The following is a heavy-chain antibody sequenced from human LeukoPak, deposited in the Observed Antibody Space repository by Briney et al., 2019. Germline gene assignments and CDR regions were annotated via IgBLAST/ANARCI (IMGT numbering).Heavy chain of an antibody. CDR1: GGTFISYA. CDR2: IIPILGIA. CDR3: ASVTRRYCSSTSCYTPFDY. V-gene: IGHV1-69*04. D-gene: IGHD2-2*02. Sequence: SVKVSCKASGGTFISYAISWVRQAPGQGLEWMGRIIPILGIANYAQKFQGRVTITADKSTSTAYMELSSLRSEDTAVYYCASVTRRYCSSTSCYTPFDYWGQGTLVTVSS. J-gene: IGHJ4*02.